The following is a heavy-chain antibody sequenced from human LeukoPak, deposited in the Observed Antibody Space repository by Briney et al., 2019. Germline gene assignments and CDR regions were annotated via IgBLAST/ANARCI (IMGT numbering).Heavy chain of an antibody. CDR2: IWYDGGNK. CDR3: ARDRGSYRNFDWFDP. CDR1: GFTFSSYG. J-gene: IGHJ5*02. D-gene: IGHD1-26*01. Sequence: GGSLRLSCAASGFTFSSYGTHWVRQAPGKGLEWVAIIWYDGGNKYYADSVKGRFTISGDNSRNTLDLQMNSLRAEDTAVYYCARDRGSYRNFDWFDPWGQGTLVAVSS. V-gene: IGHV3-33*01.